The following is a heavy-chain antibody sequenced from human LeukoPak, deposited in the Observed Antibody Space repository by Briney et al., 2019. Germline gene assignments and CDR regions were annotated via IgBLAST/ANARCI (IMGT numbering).Heavy chain of an antibody. D-gene: IGHD3-3*01. CDR3: ARLLSDTTLSPGSIDY. J-gene: IGHJ4*02. CDR1: GFTFRNYW. CDR2: TNIDGSTS. V-gene: IGHV3-74*01. Sequence: PGGSLRLSCAASGFTFRNYWMHWVRQAPGKGLVWVSRTNIDGSTSTYADSVQGRFSISRDNAKNTLYLQMNSLRAEDTALYHCARLLSDTTLSPGSIDYWGQGTLVTVSS.